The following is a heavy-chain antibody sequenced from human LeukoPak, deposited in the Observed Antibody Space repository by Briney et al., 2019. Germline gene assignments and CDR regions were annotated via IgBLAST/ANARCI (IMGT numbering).Heavy chain of an antibody. D-gene: IGHD5-24*01. J-gene: IGHJ4*02. CDR2: INPNSGDT. Sequence: ASVKVSCKASGYTFSGYYMSWVRQAPGQGLEWMGWINPNSGDTNYAQKFQGRVTMTRDTSISTAYMELSSLRSDDTAVYYCVRDTSRDDYNFFGYWGQGTLVTVSS. CDR3: VRDTSRDDYNFFGY. CDR1: GYTFSGYY. V-gene: IGHV1-2*02.